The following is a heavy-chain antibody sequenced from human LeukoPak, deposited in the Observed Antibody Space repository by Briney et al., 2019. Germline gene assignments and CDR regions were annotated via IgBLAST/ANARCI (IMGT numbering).Heavy chain of an antibody. CDR2: ISSNGGST. V-gene: IGHV3-64*01. Sequence: GGSLRLSCAASGFTFSTYAMCWVRQAPGKGLEYVSGISSNGGSTNYANSVKGRFTISRDNSKNTLYLQMGSLRAEDMAVYYCARKINWGFDYWGQGTLVTVSS. D-gene: IGHD7-27*01. CDR3: ARKINWGFDY. CDR1: GFTFSTYA. J-gene: IGHJ4*02.